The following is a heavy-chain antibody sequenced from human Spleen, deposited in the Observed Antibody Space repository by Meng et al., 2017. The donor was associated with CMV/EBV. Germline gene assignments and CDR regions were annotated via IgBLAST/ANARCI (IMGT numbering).Heavy chain of an antibody. Sequence: GESLKISCAASGFTFSRYWMSWVRQAPGKGLEWVANIKQDGSEKYYVDSVKGRFTISRDNAKNSLYLQMNSLRAEDTAVYYCASLVSGQDYWGQGTLVTVSS. CDR3: ASLVSGQDY. V-gene: IGHV3-7*01. D-gene: IGHD6-19*01. CDR1: GFTFSRYW. CDR2: IKQDGSEK. J-gene: IGHJ4*02.